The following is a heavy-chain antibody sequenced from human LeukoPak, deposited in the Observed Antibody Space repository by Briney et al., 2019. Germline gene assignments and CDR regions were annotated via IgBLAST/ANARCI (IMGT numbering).Heavy chain of an antibody. CDR2: INPKNGGT. CDR1: GYTFTTYY. D-gene: IGHD1-14*01. CDR3: ARDPSNRYYTDV. Sequence: ASVKVSCEPSGYTFTTYYLHWVRQAPGQGLEWMGWINPKNGGTYYAQKFQGRFTMTRDTSINTAYMELSGLTSDDTAVYYCARDPSNRYYTDVWGIGTTVTVSS. J-gene: IGHJ6*03. V-gene: IGHV1-2*02.